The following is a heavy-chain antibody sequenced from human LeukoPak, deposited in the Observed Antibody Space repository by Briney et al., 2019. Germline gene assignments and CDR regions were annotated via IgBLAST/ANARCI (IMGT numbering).Heavy chain of an antibody. CDR2: ISYDGSNK. V-gene: IGHV3-30-3*01. CDR1: GFTFSNYA. J-gene: IGHJ4*02. Sequence: SLRLSCAASGFTFSNYAMHWVRQAPGKGLEWVAVISYDGSNKYYADSVKGRFTTSRDNSKNTLYLQMSSLTPEDTAVYYCAPDPTSYDDYWGQGTLVTVSS. D-gene: IGHD2-2*01. CDR3: APDPTSYDDY.